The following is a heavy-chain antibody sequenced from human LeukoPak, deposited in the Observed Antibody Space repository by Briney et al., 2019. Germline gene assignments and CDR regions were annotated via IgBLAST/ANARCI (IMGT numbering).Heavy chain of an antibody. V-gene: IGHV4-59*08. CDR3: AGRGHRYSRD. Sequence: SETLSLTCTVSGDSISTYYWSWIRQPPGKGLEWIGYIYYTGSTNYNPSLKSRLTISVDTSNNQFSLNLNSVTAADTAVYYCAGRGHRYSRDWGQGILVTVPS. CDR1: GDSISTYY. CDR2: IYYTGST. D-gene: IGHD2-15*01. J-gene: IGHJ1*01.